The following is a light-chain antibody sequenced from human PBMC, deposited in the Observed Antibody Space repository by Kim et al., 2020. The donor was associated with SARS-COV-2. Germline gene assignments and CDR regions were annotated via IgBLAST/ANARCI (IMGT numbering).Light chain of an antibody. CDR1: QGISRE. Sequence: GERVTISGRGRQGISRELGWYQQKPGKESKLRNEAASKLQSGVPARGSGSGDGTDFTNTISCMQSEDGETKYWQQYESYPRTFGKGKKVDIK. V-gene: IGKV1-8*01. J-gene: IGKJ1*01. CDR2: AAS. CDR3: QQYESYPRT.